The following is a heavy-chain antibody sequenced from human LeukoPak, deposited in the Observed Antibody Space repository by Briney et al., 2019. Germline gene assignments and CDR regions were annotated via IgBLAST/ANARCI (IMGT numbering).Heavy chain of an antibody. CDR3: ASRDPCSGDICYGLGY. CDR2: LSWTRHDT. CDR1: GFTISNNV. D-gene: IGHD2-15*01. Sequence: GGSLRLSCAASGFTISNNVMHWVRQAPGKGLEWVSGLSWTRHDTYYADSGKGRFTISRDDSKNTLYLQMNSLRGDDTATYYCASRDPCSGDICYGLGYWGQGTLVTVST. V-gene: IGHV3-23*01. J-gene: IGHJ4*02.